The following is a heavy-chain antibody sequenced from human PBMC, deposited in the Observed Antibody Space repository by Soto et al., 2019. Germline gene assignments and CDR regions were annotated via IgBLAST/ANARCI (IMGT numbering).Heavy chain of an antibody. D-gene: IGHD4-17*01. CDR1: GFTFSSYW. J-gene: IGHJ4*02. Sequence: GGSLRLSCAASGFTFSSYWMSWVRQAPGKGLEWVANIKQDGSEKYYVDSLKGLFTISRDNAKNSLYLQMNSLRAEDTAVYYCAREQVYGDYVDYWGQGTLVTVSS. V-gene: IGHV3-7*01. CDR3: AREQVYGDYVDY. CDR2: IKQDGSEK.